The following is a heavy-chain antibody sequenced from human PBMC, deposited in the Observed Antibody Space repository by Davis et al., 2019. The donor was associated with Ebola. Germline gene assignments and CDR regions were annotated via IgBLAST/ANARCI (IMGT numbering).Heavy chain of an antibody. V-gene: IGHV4-59*01. J-gene: IGHJ3*02. CDR3: ARAPTEYYYDSSGYYLRPDAFDI. Sequence: SETLSLTCTVSGGSFSTYYWSWVRQPSGKGLEWVGYIYYSGTTHYNPSLRGRVTISVDTSKKHFSLKLGSVTAADTAVYYCARAPTEYYYDSSGYYLRPDAFDIWGQGTMVTVSS. CDR2: IYYSGTT. D-gene: IGHD3-22*01. CDR1: GGSFSTYY.